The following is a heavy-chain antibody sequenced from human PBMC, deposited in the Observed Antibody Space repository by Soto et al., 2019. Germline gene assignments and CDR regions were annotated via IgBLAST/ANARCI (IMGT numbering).Heavy chain of an antibody. J-gene: IGHJ5*02. CDR1: GGSFSGYY. CDR2: INHSGTT. V-gene: IGHV4-34*01. Sequence: QVQLQQWGAGLLKSSETLSLTCAVYGGSFSGYYWSWIRQPPGKGLEWIGEINHSGTTNCNPSLKGRVSISVDTSKKQFSLRLTSMTAADTGVYFCASGLRGIGAAGAVAWFDPWGPGTLVTVSS. CDR3: ASGLRGIGAAGAVAWFDP. D-gene: IGHD6-13*01.